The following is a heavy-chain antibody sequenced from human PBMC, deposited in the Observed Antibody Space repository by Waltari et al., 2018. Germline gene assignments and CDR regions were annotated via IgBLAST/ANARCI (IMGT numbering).Heavy chain of an antibody. CDR1: GFRFSDYW. CDR2: IKNDASVT. V-gene: IGHV3-74*01. CDR3: VSDRTLWA. D-gene: IGHD7-27*01. Sequence: EVQVVESGGGLVQPGESLRLSCTASGFRFSDYWMHWVRQAPGKGLVWVSRIKNDASVTNYADFVEGRFTISKDNAKNTLYLQMNSLRAEDTAVYYCVSDRTLWAWGQGTLVTVSS. J-gene: IGHJ5*02.